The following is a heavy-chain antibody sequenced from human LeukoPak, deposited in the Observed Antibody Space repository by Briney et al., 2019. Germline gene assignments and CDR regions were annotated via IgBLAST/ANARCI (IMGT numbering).Heavy chain of an antibody. V-gene: IGHV4-59*08. D-gene: IGHD3-16*02. Sequence: SETLSLTCTVSGASIRDYYWSWIRQPPGKGLEWIGYIYNSESTTYNYNPSLKSRVTISVDTSKKHFSLKLTSVTAADTGIYYCARGRGLGVITLYSDSWGQGTLVTVSS. CDR2: IYNSESTTY. J-gene: IGHJ4*02. CDR1: GASIRDYY. CDR3: ARGRGLGVITLYSDS.